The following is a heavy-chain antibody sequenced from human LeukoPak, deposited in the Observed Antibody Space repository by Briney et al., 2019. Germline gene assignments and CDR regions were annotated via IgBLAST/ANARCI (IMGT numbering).Heavy chain of an antibody. CDR2: ISSSSSTI. V-gene: IGHV3-48*01. CDR3: ARDRGYSGSYWGFDY. J-gene: IGHJ4*02. CDR1: GFTFSSYS. D-gene: IGHD1-26*01. Sequence: PGGSLRLSCAASGFTFSSYSMNWVRQAPGKGLEWVSYISSSSSTIYYADSVKGRFTISGDNAKNSLYLQMNSLRAEDTAVYYCARDRGYSGSYWGFDYWGQGTLVTVSS.